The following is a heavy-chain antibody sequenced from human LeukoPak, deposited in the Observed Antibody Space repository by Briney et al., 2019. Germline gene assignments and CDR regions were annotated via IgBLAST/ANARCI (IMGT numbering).Heavy chain of an antibody. Sequence: GRSLRLSCAASGFTFSSYGMHRVRQAPGKGLEWVAVIWYDGSNKYYADSVKGRFTISRDNSKNTLYLQMNSLRAEDTAVYYCARDRHYDFWSGYFSELFFDYWGQGTLVTVSS. CDR1: GFTFSSYG. J-gene: IGHJ4*02. D-gene: IGHD3-3*01. CDR2: IWYDGSNK. CDR3: ARDRHYDFWSGYFSELFFDY. V-gene: IGHV3-33*01.